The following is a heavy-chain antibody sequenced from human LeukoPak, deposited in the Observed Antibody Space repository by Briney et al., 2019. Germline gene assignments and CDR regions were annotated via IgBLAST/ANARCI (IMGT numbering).Heavy chain of an antibody. CDR1: GFTFSSYS. CDR3: ARVAAGTTFYYMDV. D-gene: IGHD6-13*01. J-gene: IGHJ6*03. CDR2: ISSSSSYI. Sequence: GGSLRLSCAASGFTFSSYSMNWVRQAPGKGLEWVSSISSSSSYINYADSVKGRFTISRDNAKSSLYLQMNSLRAEDTAVYYCARVAAGTTFYYMDVWGKGTTVTISS. V-gene: IGHV3-21*01.